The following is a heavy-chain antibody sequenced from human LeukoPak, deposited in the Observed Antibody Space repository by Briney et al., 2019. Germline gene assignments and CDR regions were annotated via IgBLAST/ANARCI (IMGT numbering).Heavy chain of an antibody. J-gene: IGHJ4*02. V-gene: IGHV1-2*02. D-gene: IGHD1-26*01. CDR1: GYTFTDYY. Sequence: GASVKVSCTASGYTFTDYYMHWVRQAPGQGLEWMGWFSPNSGGTNYAQKFQGRVTMTRDTSISTAYMELSGLTVDDTAVYYCARDEVGPFDYWGQGTLVTVSS. CDR3: ARDEVGPFDY. CDR2: FSPNSGGT.